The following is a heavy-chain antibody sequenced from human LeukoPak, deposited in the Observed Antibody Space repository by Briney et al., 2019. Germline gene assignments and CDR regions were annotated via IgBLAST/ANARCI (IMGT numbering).Heavy chain of an antibody. CDR2: IRYDGSNK. Sequence: GGSLRLSCAASGFTFSSYGMHWVRQAPGKGLEWVSFIRYDGSNKYFADSVKGRFTISRDNSKNTLYLQMNSLRTEDTAVYYCAKDTSGYSYGYDAFDIWGQGTMVTVPS. V-gene: IGHV3-30*02. CDR3: AKDTSGYSYGYDAFDI. D-gene: IGHD5-18*01. J-gene: IGHJ3*02. CDR1: GFTFSSYG.